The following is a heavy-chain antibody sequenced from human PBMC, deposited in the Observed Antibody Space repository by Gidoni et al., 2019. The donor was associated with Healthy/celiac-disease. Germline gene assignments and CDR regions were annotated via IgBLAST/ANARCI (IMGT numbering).Heavy chain of an antibody. CDR2: IYTSGST. Sequence: QVQLQESGPGLVKPSQTLSLTCTVSGGSISSGSYYWSWIRQPAGKGLEWIGRIYTSGSTNYNPSLKSRVTISVDTSKNQFSLKLSSVTAADTAVYYCARDRRGTTTPSNWFDPWGQGTLVTVSS. V-gene: IGHV4-61*02. CDR1: GGSISSGSYY. CDR3: ARDRRGTTTPSNWFDP. J-gene: IGHJ5*02. D-gene: IGHD1-26*01.